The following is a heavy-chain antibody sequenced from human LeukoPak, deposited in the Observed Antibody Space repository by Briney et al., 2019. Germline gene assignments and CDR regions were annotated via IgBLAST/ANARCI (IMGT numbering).Heavy chain of an antibody. CDR2: IRYDGSNK. Sequence: PGGSLRLSCAASGFTFSGYGMHWVRQAPGKGLEWVAFIRYDGSNKYYADSVKGRFTISRDNSKNTLYLQMNSLRAEDTAVYYCAKDRSGVTTEFDNWGQGALVTVSS. V-gene: IGHV3-30*02. CDR3: AKDRSGVTTEFDN. D-gene: IGHD4-17*01. J-gene: IGHJ4*02. CDR1: GFTFSGYG.